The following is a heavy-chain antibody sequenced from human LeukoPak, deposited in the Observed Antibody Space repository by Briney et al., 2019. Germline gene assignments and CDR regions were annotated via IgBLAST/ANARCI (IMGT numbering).Heavy chain of an antibody. CDR2: SSGSGGST. CDR1: GFTFSNYA. J-gene: IGHJ4*02. V-gene: IGHV3-23*01. Sequence: GGSLRLSCAASGFTFSNYAMSWVRQAPGKGLEWASASSGSGGSTHYADSVKGRFTISRDNSKHTLYLQMNSLRAGDTAVYYCAKYAGLYYSDYWGQGTLVTAS. D-gene: IGHD2-2*01. CDR3: AKYAGLYYSDY.